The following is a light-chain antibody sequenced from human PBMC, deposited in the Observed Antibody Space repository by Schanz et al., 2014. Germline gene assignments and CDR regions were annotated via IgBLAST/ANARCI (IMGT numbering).Light chain of an antibody. CDR2: EGS. CDR3: CSYAGSSTYV. V-gene: IGLV2-23*01. CDR1: SSDVGSYNL. J-gene: IGLJ1*01. Sequence: QSALTQPASVSGSPGQSITISCTGTSSDVGSYNLVSWYQQHPGKAPKLMIYEGSKRPSGVSNHFSGSKSGNTASLTISGLQAEDEADYYCCSYAGSSTYVFGTGTKLTVL.